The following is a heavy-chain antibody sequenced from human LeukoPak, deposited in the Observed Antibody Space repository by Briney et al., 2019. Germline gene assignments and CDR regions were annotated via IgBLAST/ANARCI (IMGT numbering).Heavy chain of an antibody. V-gene: IGHV3-30*18. J-gene: IGHJ4*02. Sequence: GGSLRLSCAASGFTFSSYGMHWVRQAPGKGLERVAVISYDGSNKYYADSVKGRFTISRDNSKNTLYLQMNSLRAEDTAVYYCAKPSALWFGEGYFDYWGQGTLVTVSS. CDR2: ISYDGSNK. CDR1: GFTFSSYG. D-gene: IGHD3-10*01. CDR3: AKPSALWFGEGYFDY.